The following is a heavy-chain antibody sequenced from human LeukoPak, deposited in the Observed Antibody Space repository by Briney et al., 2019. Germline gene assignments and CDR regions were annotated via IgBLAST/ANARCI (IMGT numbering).Heavy chain of an antibody. Sequence: GGSLRLSCAASGFTFSIYWMSWVRQAPGKGLEWVATIKEDGSEKYYVDSVKGRLTISRDNAKNTLYLQMNSLTVEDTAVYYCTIAGSYRFDYWGQGTLVTVSP. D-gene: IGHD3-16*02. CDR1: GFTFSIYW. CDR2: IKEDGSEK. J-gene: IGHJ4*02. CDR3: TIAGSYRFDY. V-gene: IGHV3-7*01.